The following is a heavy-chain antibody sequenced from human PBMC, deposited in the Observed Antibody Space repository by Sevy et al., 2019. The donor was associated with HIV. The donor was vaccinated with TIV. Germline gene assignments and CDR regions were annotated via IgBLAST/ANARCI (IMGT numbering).Heavy chain of an antibody. V-gene: IGHV3-30*02. J-gene: IGHJ4*02. CDR1: GFSFSSYG. CDR2: IQYDGSNK. D-gene: IGHD3-16*01. Sequence: GGSLRLSCAASGFSFSSYGMHWVRQAPGKGLEWMSYIQYDGSNKDYADSVKGRFTISRDNSKNTLYLQMNSRRVEDPAVFYGVKEGGGGGGDHWGQGTLVTVSS. CDR3: VKEGGGGGGDH.